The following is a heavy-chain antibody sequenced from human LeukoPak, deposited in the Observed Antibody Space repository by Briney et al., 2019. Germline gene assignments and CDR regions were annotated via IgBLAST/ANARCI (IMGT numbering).Heavy chain of an antibody. CDR3: AKVPDRIAAAAPGIDY. J-gene: IGHJ4*02. CDR1: GFTFDDYD. V-gene: IGHV3-20*04. CDR2: INWNGGST. Sequence: TGGSLRLSCAASGFTFDDYDMSWVRQAPGKGLEWVSGINWNGGSTRYADSVKGRFTISRDNAKNSLYLQMTSLRAEDTALYYCAKVPDRIAAAAPGIDYWGQGTLVTVSS. D-gene: IGHD6-25*01.